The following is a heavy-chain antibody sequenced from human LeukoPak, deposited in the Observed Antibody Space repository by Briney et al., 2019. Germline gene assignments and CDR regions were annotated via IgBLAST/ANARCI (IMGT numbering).Heavy chain of an antibody. CDR3: ATHVLRDMVRGVPPLDY. D-gene: IGHD3-10*01. Sequence: ASVKVSCKASGYTFTGYYMNWVRQAPGQGLEWMGWINPNSGGTNYAQKFQGRVTMTRDTSISTAYMELSRLRSDDTAVYYCATHVLRDMVRGVPPLDYWGQGTLVTVSS. V-gene: IGHV1-2*02. CDR1: GYTFTGYY. CDR2: INPNSGGT. J-gene: IGHJ4*02.